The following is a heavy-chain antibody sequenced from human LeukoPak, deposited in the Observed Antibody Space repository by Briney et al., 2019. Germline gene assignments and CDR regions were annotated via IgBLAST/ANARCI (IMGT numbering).Heavy chain of an antibody. J-gene: IGHJ3*02. CDR2: IIPIFGTA. D-gene: IGHD6-25*01. CDR3: ARSGGPRDAFDI. V-gene: IGHV1-69*01. Sequence: GSSVKVSCKASGGTFSSYAISWVRQAPGQGLEWMGGIIPIFGTANYAQKFQGRVTTTADESTSTAYMELSSLRSEDTAVYYCARSGGPRDAFDIWGQGTMVTVSS. CDR1: GGTFSSYA.